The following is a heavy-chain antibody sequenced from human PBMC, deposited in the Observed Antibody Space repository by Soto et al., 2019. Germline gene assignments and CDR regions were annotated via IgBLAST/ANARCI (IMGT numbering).Heavy chain of an antibody. Sequence: GESLKISCKGSGYGFTSYWINWVRQMPGKGLEWMGRIDPSDSYTNYSPSFQGHVTISFDKSISTAYLQWSSLKASDTAMYYCARLGRGTVGMDVWGQGTTVTVSS. J-gene: IGHJ6*02. CDR2: IDPSDSYT. V-gene: IGHV5-10-1*01. D-gene: IGHD1-1*01. CDR1: GYGFTSYW. CDR3: ARLGRGTVGMDV.